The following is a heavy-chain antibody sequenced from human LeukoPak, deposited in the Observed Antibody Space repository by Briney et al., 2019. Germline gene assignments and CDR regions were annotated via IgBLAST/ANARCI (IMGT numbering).Heavy chain of an antibody. CDR3: VAGKVDYYGMDV. Sequence: PGGSLRLSCAASGFIFTFSDSSIHWVRQASGKGLEWVGRIRTKPNGYATAYATSVKGRFTFSRDDPKSMAYLQMNNLKIEDTAVYYCVAGKVDYYGMDVWGQGTTVTVSS. CDR2: IRTKPNGYAT. CDR1: GFIFTFSDSS. J-gene: IGHJ6*02. V-gene: IGHV3-73*01. D-gene: IGHD6-19*01.